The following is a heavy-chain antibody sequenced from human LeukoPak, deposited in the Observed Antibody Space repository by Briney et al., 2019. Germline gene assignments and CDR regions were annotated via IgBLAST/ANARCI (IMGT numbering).Heavy chain of an antibody. CDR3: ARGRNWGS. V-gene: IGHV4-34*01. CDR1: GGSFSGYY. CDR2: INHSGST. Sequence: SETLSLTCAVYGGSFSGYYWSWIRQPPGKGLEWIGEINHSGSTNYNPSLKSRVTIPVGTSKNQFSLKLSSVTAADTAVYYCARGRNWGSWGQGTLVTVSS. D-gene: IGHD7-27*01. J-gene: IGHJ4*02.